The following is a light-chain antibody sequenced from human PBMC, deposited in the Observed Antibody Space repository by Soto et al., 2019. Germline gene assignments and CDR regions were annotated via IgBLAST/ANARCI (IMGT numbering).Light chain of an antibody. Sequence: EIVLTQSPGTLSLSPGATATLSCRASQSVSNNYLAWFQQKPGQAPRLLIYGTSNRATGIPDRFSGSGSGTAFTLTISRLEPADVAVYYCHHYGVSPIYTFGPGTKVDFK. CDR3: HHYGVSPIYT. CDR2: GTS. CDR1: QSVSNNY. J-gene: IGKJ3*01. V-gene: IGKV3-20*01.